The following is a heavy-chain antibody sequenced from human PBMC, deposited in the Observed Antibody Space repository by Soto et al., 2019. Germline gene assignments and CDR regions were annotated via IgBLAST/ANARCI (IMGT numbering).Heavy chain of an antibody. Sequence: SETLSLTCTVSGGSISSYYWSWIRQPPGKGLEWIGYIYYSGSTNYNPSLKSRVTISVDTSKNQFSLMLSSVTAADTAVYYCARGTSVATIMGYFDYWGQGTLVTVSS. CDR1: GGSISSYY. J-gene: IGHJ4*02. CDR2: IYYSGST. D-gene: IGHD5-12*01. CDR3: ARGTSVATIMGYFDY. V-gene: IGHV4-59*01.